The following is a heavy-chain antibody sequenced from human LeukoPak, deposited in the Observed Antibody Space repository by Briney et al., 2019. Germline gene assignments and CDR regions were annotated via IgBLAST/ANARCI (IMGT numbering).Heavy chain of an antibody. J-gene: IGHJ6*02. V-gene: IGHV3-33*01. CDR1: GFTFSSYG. Sequence: GGSLRLSCAASGFTFSSYGMHWVRQAPGKGLEWVAVIWYDGSNKYYADSVKGRFTISRDNSKNTLYLQMNSLRAEDTAVYYCARDEIGYSYGPYPYYYYYGMDVWGQGTTVTVSS. CDR2: IWYDGSNK. CDR3: ARDEIGYSYGPYPYYYYYGMDV. D-gene: IGHD5-18*01.